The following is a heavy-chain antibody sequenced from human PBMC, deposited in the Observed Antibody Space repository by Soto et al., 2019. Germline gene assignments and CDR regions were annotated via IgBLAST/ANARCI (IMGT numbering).Heavy chain of an antibody. J-gene: IGHJ6*02. Sequence: PGGSLRLSCAASGFTFDDYAMHWVRQAPVKSLEWVSGISWNSGSIGYADSVKGRFTISRDNAKNSLYLQMNSLRAEDTALYYCAKAAGAAPYDYYYGMDVWGQGTTVTVSS. CDR3: AKAAGAAPYDYYYGMDV. V-gene: IGHV3-9*01. D-gene: IGHD6-6*01. CDR2: ISWNSGSI. CDR1: GFTFDDYA.